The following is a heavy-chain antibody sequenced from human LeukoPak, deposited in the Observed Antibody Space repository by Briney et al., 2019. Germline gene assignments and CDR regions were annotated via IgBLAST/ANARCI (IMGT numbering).Heavy chain of an antibody. CDR2: ISYDGSNK. J-gene: IGHJ4*02. CDR3: AKGVTTGY. D-gene: IGHD4-17*01. CDR1: GFTFSSYG. Sequence: GGSLRLSCAASGFTFSSYGVHWVRQAPGKGLEWVAVISYDGSNKYYADSVKGRFTISRDNSKNTLYLQMNSLRAEDTAVYYCAKGVTTGYWGQGTLVTVSS. V-gene: IGHV3-30*18.